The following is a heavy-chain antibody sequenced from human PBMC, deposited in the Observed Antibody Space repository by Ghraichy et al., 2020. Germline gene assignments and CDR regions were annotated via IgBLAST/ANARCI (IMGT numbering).Heavy chain of an antibody. V-gene: IGHV4-34*01. D-gene: IGHD6-19*01. Sequence: SETLSLTCAVYGGSFSGYYWSWIRQPPGKGLEWIGEINHSGSTNYNPSLKSRVTISVDTSKNQFSLKLSSVTAADTAVYYCARNKQWLVHSPIDYWGQGTLVTVSS. J-gene: IGHJ4*02. CDR1: GGSFSGYY. CDR2: INHSGST. CDR3: ARNKQWLVHSPIDY.